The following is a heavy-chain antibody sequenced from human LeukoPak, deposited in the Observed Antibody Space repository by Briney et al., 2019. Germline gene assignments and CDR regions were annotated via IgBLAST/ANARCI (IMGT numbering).Heavy chain of an antibody. J-gene: IGHJ4*02. Sequence: PSETLSLTCTVSGGSISSYYWSWIRQPPGKGLESIGYIYYSGSTNYNPSLKSRVTISVDTSKNQFSLKLSSVTAADTAVYYCASGSGSYYNPKTFDYWGQGTLVTVSS. CDR3: ASGSGSYYNPKTFDY. V-gene: IGHV4-59*01. D-gene: IGHD3-10*01. CDR2: IYYSGST. CDR1: GGSISSYY.